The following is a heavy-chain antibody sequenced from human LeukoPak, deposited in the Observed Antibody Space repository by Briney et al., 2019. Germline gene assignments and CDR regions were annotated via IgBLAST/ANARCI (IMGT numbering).Heavy chain of an antibody. CDR1: GIIFSNYW. V-gene: IGHV3-74*01. J-gene: IGHJ3*02. CDR2: INRDGSST. D-gene: IGHD4-17*01. CDR3: AKDLRLDYGDLFDI. Sequence: GGSLRLSCAASGIIFSNYWMHWVRQAPGKGLVWVSRINRDGSSTSYADSVKGRFTISRDNAKNTLYLQMNSLRAEDTAVYYCAKDLRLDYGDLFDIWGQGTMVTVSS.